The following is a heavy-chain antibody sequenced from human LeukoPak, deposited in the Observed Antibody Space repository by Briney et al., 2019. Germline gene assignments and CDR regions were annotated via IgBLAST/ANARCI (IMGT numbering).Heavy chain of an antibody. CDR1: GFTFSSYA. D-gene: IGHD4-11*01. CDR2: ISYDGSNK. CDR3: ARSTVITYGPFDY. V-gene: IGHV3-30-3*01. J-gene: IGHJ4*02. Sequence: GGSLRLSCAASGFTFSSYAMHWVRRAPGKGLEWVAVISYDGSNKYYADSVKGRFTISRDNSKNTLYLQMNSLRAEDTAVYYCARSTVITYGPFDYWGQGTLVTVSS.